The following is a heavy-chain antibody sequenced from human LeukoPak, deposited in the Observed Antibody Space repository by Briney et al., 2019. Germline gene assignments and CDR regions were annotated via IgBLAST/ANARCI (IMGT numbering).Heavy chain of an antibody. CDR2: IYPRDGST. CDR3: ARDQEGFDY. Sequence: ASVKVSCKASGYTFTSNCIHWVRQAPGQGLEWMGMIYPRDGSTSYAQKFQGRVTVTRDTSTSTVHMELSGLRSEDTAVYYCARDQEGFDYWGQGTLVTVSS. CDR1: GYTFTSNC. V-gene: IGHV1-46*01. J-gene: IGHJ4*02.